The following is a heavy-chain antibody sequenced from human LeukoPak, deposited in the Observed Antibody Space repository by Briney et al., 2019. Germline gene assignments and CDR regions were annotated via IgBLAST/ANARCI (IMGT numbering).Heavy chain of an antibody. CDR3: AGVVGGSAGGYFDF. D-gene: IGHD3-10*01. Sequence: PGGSLRLSCAASGFRFSTYYMTWVRQVPGKGLEWVANIKEDGSEEYYVDSVKGRFTISRDNAKNSVYLQMNSLRVEDTAFYYCAGVVGGSAGGYFDFWGLGTLVTVSS. J-gene: IGHJ4*02. CDR1: GFRFSTYY. CDR2: IKEDGSEE. V-gene: IGHV3-7*01.